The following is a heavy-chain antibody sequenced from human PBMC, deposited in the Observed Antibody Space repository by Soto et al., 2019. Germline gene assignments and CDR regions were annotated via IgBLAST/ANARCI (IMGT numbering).Heavy chain of an antibody. CDR3: ARDRTKDGDCFDY. V-gene: IGHV6-1*01. CDR2: TYYRSKWYN. D-gene: IGHD4-17*01. CDR1: GDSVSSNSAA. J-gene: IGHJ4*02. Sequence: QIQLQQSGPGLVKPSQTLSLTCAISGDSVSSNSAAWNWIRQSPSRGLEWLGRTYYRSKWYNDYALSVKSRIXXNXDXXKNQFSLQLNSVTPEDTAVYYCARDRTKDGDCFDYWGQGTLVTVSS.